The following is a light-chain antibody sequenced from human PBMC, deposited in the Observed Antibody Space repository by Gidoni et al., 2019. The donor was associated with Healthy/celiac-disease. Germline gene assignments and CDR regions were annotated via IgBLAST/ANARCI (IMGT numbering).Light chain of an antibody. V-gene: IGKV3-20*01. CDR2: GAS. CDR3: QQYGRSPYT. J-gene: IGKJ2*01. Sequence: EIVLTQSPGTLSLFPGERATLSCRASQSVSSSYLAWYQQKPGQAPRLLIDGASSRATGIPHRFSGSGSGTDFPLTISRLEPEDFAVYYCQQYGRSPYTFGQGTKLEIK. CDR1: QSVSSSY.